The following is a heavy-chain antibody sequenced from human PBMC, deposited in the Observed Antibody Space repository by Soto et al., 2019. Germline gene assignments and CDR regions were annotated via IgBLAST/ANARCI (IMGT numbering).Heavy chain of an antibody. CDR2: IDPSDSYT. CDR1: GYSFTSYW. D-gene: IGHD3-22*01. CDR3: AAYPSYYYDSSRPVPAFDI. J-gene: IGHJ3*02. V-gene: IGHV5-10-1*01. Sequence: GESLKISCKGSGYSFTSYWISWVRQMPGKGLEWMGRIDPSDSYTNYSPSFQGHVTISADKSISTAYLQWSSLKASDTAMYYCAAYPSYYYDSSRPVPAFDIWGQGTMVTVSS.